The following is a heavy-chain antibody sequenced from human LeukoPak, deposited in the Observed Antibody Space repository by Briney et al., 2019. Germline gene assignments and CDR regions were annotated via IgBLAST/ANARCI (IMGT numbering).Heavy chain of an antibody. CDR2: ISGSGGST. D-gene: IGHD3-10*01. CDR3: AKGSSSGSFSVFDY. V-gene: IGHV3-23*01. J-gene: IGHJ4*02. CDR1: GFTFSSYA. Sequence: GGSLRLSCAASGFTFSSYAMSWVRQAPGKGLEWVSGISGSGGSTHYADSVKGRFTISRDNSKNTLYLQMNSLRAEGTAVYYCAKGSSSGSFSVFDYWGQGTLVPVSS.